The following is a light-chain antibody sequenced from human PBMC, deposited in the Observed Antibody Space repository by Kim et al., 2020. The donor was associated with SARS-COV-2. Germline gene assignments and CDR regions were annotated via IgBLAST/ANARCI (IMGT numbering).Light chain of an antibody. Sequence: ETVLTQSPATLSLSPGERATLSCRASQSVSTYLAWYQQKPGQAPRLLIYDAYRRATGIPARFSGSGSGTDFTLTISSPEPEDSAVYYCQQRRSWPPITFGQGTRLEIK. V-gene: IGKV3-11*01. CDR1: QSVSTY. CDR3: QQRRSWPPIT. J-gene: IGKJ5*01. CDR2: DAY.